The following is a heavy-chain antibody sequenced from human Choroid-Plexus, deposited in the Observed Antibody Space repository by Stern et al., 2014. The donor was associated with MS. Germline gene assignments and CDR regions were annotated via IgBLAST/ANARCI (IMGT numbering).Heavy chain of an antibody. V-gene: IGHV3-30*18. J-gene: IGHJ5*02. CDR2: VSLDGSNK. D-gene: IGHD2/OR15-2a*01. CDR3: AKDRQYLTYFFDH. Sequence: MQLVESGGGVVQPGRPLRLSCVASGFTFGSCAMHWVRQAPGKGLEWVAGVSLDGSNKYYADSVKGRFTISRDNSQNTLYMQMSSLRPEDTAVYYCAKDRQYLTYFFDHWGQGSLVTVSS. CDR1: GFTFGSCA.